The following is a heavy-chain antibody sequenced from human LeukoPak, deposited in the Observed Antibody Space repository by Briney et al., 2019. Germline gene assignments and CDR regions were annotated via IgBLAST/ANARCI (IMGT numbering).Heavy chain of an antibody. CDR1: GFTFSSYG. CDR3: AKEHRYNWNYDYYYYMDV. CDR2: ISYDGSNK. Sequence: GGSLRLSCAASGFTFSSYGMHWVRQAPGKGLEWVAVISYDGSNKYYADSVKGRFTISRDNSKNTLYLQMNSLRAEDTAVYYCAKEHRYNWNYDYYYYMDVWGKGTTVTVSS. J-gene: IGHJ6*03. D-gene: IGHD1-20*01. V-gene: IGHV3-30*18.